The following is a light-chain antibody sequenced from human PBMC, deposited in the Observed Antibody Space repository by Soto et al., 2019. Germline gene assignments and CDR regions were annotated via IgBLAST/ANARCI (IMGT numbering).Light chain of an antibody. V-gene: IGKV1-9*01. CDR3: QQLNNYPRALT. CDR1: QAISNN. J-gene: IGKJ4*01. Sequence: DIQLTQSPSFLSASVGDRVTITCRASQAISNNLAWYQHNPGKPPKLLIYGASTLQSGVPSRFSGSGSGTEFTLTISSLQPEDFATCYCQQLNNYPRALTFGGGTKVEIE. CDR2: GAS.